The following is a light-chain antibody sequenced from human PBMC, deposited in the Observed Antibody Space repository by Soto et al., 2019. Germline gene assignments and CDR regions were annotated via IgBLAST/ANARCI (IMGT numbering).Light chain of an antibody. CDR3: SSYTSSSTLV. CDR2: EVS. CDR1: SSDVGTYKY. Sequence: QSALTQPASVSGSPGQSITISCTGTSSDVGTYKYVSWYQQHPGKAPKLMIYEVSDRPSGVSHRFSGSKSGNTASLTISGLQAEDEDDDYCSSYTSSSTLVFGGGTKLTVL. V-gene: IGLV2-14*03. J-gene: IGLJ2*01.